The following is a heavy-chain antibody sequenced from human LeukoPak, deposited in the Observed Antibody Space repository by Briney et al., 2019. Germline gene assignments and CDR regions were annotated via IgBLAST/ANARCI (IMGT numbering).Heavy chain of an antibody. V-gene: IGHV3-23*01. CDR3: AKSHRGSSSFPCDY. CDR2: ISGSGGST. CDR1: GFTFSSYA. J-gene: IGHJ4*02. Sequence: PGGSLRLSCAASGFTFSSYAMSWVRQAPGKGLEWVSAISGSGGSTYYADSVKGRFTISRDNSKNTLYLQMNSLRAEDTAVYYCAKSHRGSSSFPCDYWGQGTLVTVSS. D-gene: IGHD6-6*01.